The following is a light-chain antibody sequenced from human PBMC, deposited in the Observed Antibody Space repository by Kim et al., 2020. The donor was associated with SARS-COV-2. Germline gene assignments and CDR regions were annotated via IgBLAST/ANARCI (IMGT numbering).Light chain of an antibody. CDR2: DAS. CDR3: QQYDNLPRT. CDR1: QDISNF. J-gene: IGKJ2*01. V-gene: IGKV1-33*01. Sequence: PSPLSASVGDRVTITCQASQDISNFLNWYQKNQGKAPKLLIYDASNLETGVPSRFRGSGSGTDFTFTISSLHPEDIATYYCQQYDNLPRTFGQGTKLE.